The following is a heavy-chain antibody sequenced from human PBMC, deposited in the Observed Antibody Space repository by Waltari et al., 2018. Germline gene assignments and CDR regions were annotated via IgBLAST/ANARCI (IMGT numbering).Heavy chain of an antibody. D-gene: IGHD1-1*01. J-gene: IGHJ4*02. CDR3: VKDLGTLGDS. CDR2: ISSDGADT. Sequence: EERLVVSGGVVVQPGGSLRLSCAPSGSNFDEYSMHWVRQIPGKGLEWVSLISSDGADTHYGDSVRGRFTVSRDNTERSVYLQMNSLTTEDTAFYYCVKDLGTLGDSWGQGTLVTVAS. V-gene: IGHV3-43*01. CDR1: GSNFDEYS.